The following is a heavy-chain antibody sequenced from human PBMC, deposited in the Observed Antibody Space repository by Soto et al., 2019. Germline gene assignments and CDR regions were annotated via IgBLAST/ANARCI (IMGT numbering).Heavy chain of an antibody. J-gene: IGHJ2*01. CDR3: AKEPVGPDWYFDL. CDR2: ISYDGSNK. CDR1: GFTFSSYA. V-gene: IGHV3-30-3*02. Sequence: SGFTFSSYAMHWVRQAPGKGLEWVAVISYDGSNKYYADSVKGRFTVSRDNSKNTLYLQMNSLRAEDTAVYNCAKEPVGPDWYFDLWGRGTLVTVSS.